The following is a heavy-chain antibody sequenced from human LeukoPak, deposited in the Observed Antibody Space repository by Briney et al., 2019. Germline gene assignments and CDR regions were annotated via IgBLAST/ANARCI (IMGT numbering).Heavy chain of an antibody. Sequence: PGGSLRLSCAASGFTFSSYSMNWVRQAPGKGLEWVSSISSSSSYIYYADSVKGRFTISRDNAKNSLYLQMNSLRAEDTAVYYCARDPAVAGDGSAEYFQHWGQGTLVTVSS. J-gene: IGHJ1*01. CDR2: ISSSSSYI. CDR3: ARDPAVAGDGSAEYFQH. D-gene: IGHD6-19*01. CDR1: GFTFSSYS. V-gene: IGHV3-21*01.